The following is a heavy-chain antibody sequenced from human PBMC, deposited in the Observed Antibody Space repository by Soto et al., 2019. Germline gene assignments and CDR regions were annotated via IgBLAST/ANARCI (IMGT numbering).Heavy chain of an antibody. CDR2: INSDGSCT. Sequence: EVQLMESGGGLVQPGGSLRLSCAASGFTFTNYWMHWVRQAPGKGLVWVSRINSDGSCTSYADSVKGRFTISRDNAKNTLYLQMNSLRAEDTAVFYCARDFWCNGVCLDVWGQGTTVTVSS. D-gene: IGHD2-8*01. CDR1: GFTFTNYW. J-gene: IGHJ6*02. CDR3: ARDFWCNGVCLDV. V-gene: IGHV3-74*01.